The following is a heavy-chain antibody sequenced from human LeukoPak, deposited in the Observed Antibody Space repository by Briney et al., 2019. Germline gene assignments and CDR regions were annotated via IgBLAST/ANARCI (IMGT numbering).Heavy chain of an antibody. D-gene: IGHD3-22*01. CDR2: ISSSSSYI. Sequence: GGSLRLSCAASGFRFSSYDMNWVRQAPGKGLEWVSSISSSSSYIYYADSVKGRFAISRDSAKNSLYLQMNSLRAEDTAVYYCAKQGEESRYDSSDYIDYWGQGTLVTVSS. V-gene: IGHV3-21*01. CDR3: AKQGEESRYDSSDYIDY. CDR1: GFRFSSYD. J-gene: IGHJ4*02.